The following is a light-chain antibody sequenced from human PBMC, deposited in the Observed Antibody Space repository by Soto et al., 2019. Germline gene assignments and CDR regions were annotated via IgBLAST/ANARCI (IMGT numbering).Light chain of an antibody. CDR3: PKYNRAPLT. CDR2: ATS. J-gene: IGKJ4*01. Sequence: DIQMTQSPSSLSASVGDRVTITCRASQDISNSLAWYQQKPGKVPKVLIYATSILQSGVPARFSGSGSGTDFSLTISSLQPEDIATYYCPKYNRAPLTFGGRTKVEI. CDR1: QDISNS. V-gene: IGKV1-27*01.